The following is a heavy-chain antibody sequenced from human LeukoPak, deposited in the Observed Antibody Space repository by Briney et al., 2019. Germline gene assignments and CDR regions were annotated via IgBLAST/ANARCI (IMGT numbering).Heavy chain of an antibody. V-gene: IGHV3-23*01. CDR2: ISGSGGST. CDR1: GFTFSSYA. CDR3: AKSRGYCSSTSCYGGVDY. J-gene: IGHJ4*02. D-gene: IGHD2-2*01. Sequence: GGSLRLSCAASGFTFSSYAMSWVRQAPGKGLEWVSAISGSGGSTYYADSVKGRFTISRDNSKNTLYLQMNSLRAEDTAVYYCAKSRGYCSSTSCYGGVDYWGQGTLVTASS.